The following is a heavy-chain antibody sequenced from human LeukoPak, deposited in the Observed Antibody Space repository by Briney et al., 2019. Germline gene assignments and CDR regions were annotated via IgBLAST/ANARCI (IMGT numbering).Heavy chain of an antibody. CDR2: ISGSGGST. Sequence: GGSLRLSCAASGFTFSSYAMSWVRQAPGKGLEWVSAISGSGGSTYYADSVKGRFTISRDNSKNTLYLQMNSLRAEDTAVYYCASSEGPAAIWEPYNWFDPWGQGTLVTVSS. V-gene: IGHV3-23*01. D-gene: IGHD2-2*02. CDR3: ASSEGPAAIWEPYNWFDP. CDR1: GFTFSSYA. J-gene: IGHJ5*02.